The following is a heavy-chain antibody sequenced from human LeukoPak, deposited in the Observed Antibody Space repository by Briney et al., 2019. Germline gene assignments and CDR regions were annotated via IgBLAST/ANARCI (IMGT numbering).Heavy chain of an antibody. CDR1: GFTFSNAW. Sequence: PGGSLRLSCAASGFTFSNAWMSWVRQAPGKGLEWVGRIKSKTDGGTTDYAAPVKGRFTISRDDSKNTLYLQMNSLKTEDTAVYYCTTDQPWGYYYGMDVWGQGTTVTVSS. CDR2: IKSKTDGGTT. CDR3: TTDQPWGYYYGMDV. J-gene: IGHJ6*02. V-gene: IGHV3-15*01. D-gene: IGHD1-14*01.